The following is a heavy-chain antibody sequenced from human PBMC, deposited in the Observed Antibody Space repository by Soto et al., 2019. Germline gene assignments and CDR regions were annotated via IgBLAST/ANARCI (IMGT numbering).Heavy chain of an antibody. CDR1: GYSFAGYW. CDR2: IDPSDSQT. CDR3: ARQIYDSDTGPNFQYYFDS. J-gene: IGHJ4*02. D-gene: IGHD3-22*01. Sequence: GECRKSSGKGSGYSFAGYWITWVRQKPGKGLEWMGRIDPSDSQTYYSPSFRGHVTISATKSITTVFLQWSSPRASDTAMYYCARQIYDSDTGPNFQYYFDSWGQGTPVPVSS. V-gene: IGHV5-10-1*01.